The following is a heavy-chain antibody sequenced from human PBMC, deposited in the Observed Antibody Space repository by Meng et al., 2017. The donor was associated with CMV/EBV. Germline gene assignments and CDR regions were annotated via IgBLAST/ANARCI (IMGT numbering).Heavy chain of an antibody. V-gene: IGHV4-34*01. Sequence: SETLSLTCAVYGGSFSGYYWSWIRQPPGKGLEWIGEINHSGSTNYNPSLKSRVTISVDTSKNQFSLKLSSVTAADTAVYYSARDFRLVMVYAPSQFNRFDPWGQGTLVTVSS. CDR3: ARDFRLVMVYAPSQFNRFDP. J-gene: IGHJ5*02. CDR2: INHSGST. D-gene: IGHD2-8*01. CDR1: GGSFSGYY.